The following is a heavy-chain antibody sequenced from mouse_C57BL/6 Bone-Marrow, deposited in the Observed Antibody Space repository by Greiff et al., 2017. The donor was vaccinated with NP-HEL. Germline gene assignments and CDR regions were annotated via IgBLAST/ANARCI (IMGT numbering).Heavy chain of an antibody. CDR1: GFTFSSYA. CDR3: ARRAY. J-gene: IGHJ3*01. Sequence: DVHLVESGGGLVKPGGSLKLSCAASGFTFSSYAMSWVRQTPEKRLEWVATISGGGSYTYYPDNVKGRFTISRDNAKNNLYLQMSHLKSEDTAMYYCARRAYWGQGTLVTVSA. V-gene: IGHV5-4*03. CDR2: ISGGGSYT.